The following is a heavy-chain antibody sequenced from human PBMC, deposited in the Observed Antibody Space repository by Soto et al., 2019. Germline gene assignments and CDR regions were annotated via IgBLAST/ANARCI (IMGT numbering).Heavy chain of an antibody. CDR1: GGSISSSSYY. D-gene: IGHD6-13*01. J-gene: IGHJ6*02. Sequence: SETLSLTCTVSGGSISSSSYYWGWIRQPPGKGLEWIGSIYYSGSTYCNPSLKSRVTISVDTSKNQFSLKLSSVTAADTAVYYCARRSPRAGYYYYGMDVWGQGTTVT. V-gene: IGHV4-39*01. CDR2: IYYSGST. CDR3: ARRSPRAGYYYYGMDV.